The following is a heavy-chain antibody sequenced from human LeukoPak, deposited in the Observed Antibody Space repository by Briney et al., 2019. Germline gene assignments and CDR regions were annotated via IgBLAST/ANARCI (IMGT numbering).Heavy chain of an antibody. Sequence: GESLKISCKGSGYSFSYYWIGWVRQMPGKGLEWMGIIYPGDSDTRYSPSFQGQVTISGDKSISTAYLQWSSLTASDTAMYYCARRGTAFDAFDIWGQGTMVTVSS. CDR3: ARRGTAFDAFDI. D-gene: IGHD1-1*01. CDR1: GYSFSYYW. CDR2: IYPGDSDT. J-gene: IGHJ3*02. V-gene: IGHV5-51*01.